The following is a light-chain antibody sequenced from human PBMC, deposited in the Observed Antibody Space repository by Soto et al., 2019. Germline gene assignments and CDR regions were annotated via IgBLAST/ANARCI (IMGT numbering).Light chain of an antibody. CDR3: QSYDSSLSGSV. CDR2: GNS. J-gene: IGLJ2*01. V-gene: IGLV1-40*01. CDR1: SSNIGAGYD. Sequence: QSVLTQPPSVSEAPGQRVIISCTGSSSNIGAGYDVHWYQQLPGTAPKFLIYGNSNRPSGVPDRFSGSKSGTSASLAITGLQAEDEAVYYCQSYDSSLSGSVFGGGTKLTVL.